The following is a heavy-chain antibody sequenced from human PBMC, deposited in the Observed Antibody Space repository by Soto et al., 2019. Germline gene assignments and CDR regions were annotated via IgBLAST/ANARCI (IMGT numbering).Heavy chain of an antibody. J-gene: IGHJ4*02. Sequence: SETLSLTCTVSVGSISSYYWSWIRQPPGKGLGWIGYIYYSGSTNYNPYLKSRVTISVDTSKNQFSLKLSSVTAADTAVYYCARLSIRDYFDYWGQGTLVTVSS. CDR2: IYYSGST. CDR1: VGSISSYY. V-gene: IGHV4-59*08. CDR3: ARLSIRDYFDY.